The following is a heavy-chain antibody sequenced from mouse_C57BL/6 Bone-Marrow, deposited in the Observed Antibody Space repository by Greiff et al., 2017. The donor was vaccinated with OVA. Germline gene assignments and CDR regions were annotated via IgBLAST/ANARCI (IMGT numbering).Heavy chain of an antibody. CDR2: IYPGSGST. V-gene: IGHV1-55*01. D-gene: IGHD2-4*01. J-gene: IGHJ4*01. CDR1: GYTFTSYW. CDR3: ADYDLYYAMGY. Sequence: VQLQQPGAELVKPGASVKLSCKASGYTFTSYWLTWVKQRPGQGLEWIGDIYPGSGSTNYNEKFKSKATLTVDKSSSTAYMQLRSLTSEDSAVYYYADYDLYYAMGYWGQGTSVTVSS.